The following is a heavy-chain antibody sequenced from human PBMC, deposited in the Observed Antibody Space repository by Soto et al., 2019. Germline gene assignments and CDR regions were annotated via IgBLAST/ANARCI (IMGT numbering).Heavy chain of an antibody. CDR1: GYTFTQYD. D-gene: IGHD3-3*01. V-gene: IGHV1-18*04. J-gene: IGHJ4*02. CDR3: VRQYYDVWTDYPDFDY. Sequence: ASVKVSCKASGYTFTQYDISWVRQAPGQGLEWLGLISPNSGRPSYAQKFEGRVTMTTDTSTTTAYLELRSLRSDDPAVYYCVRQYYDVWTDYPDFDYWGQGTLVTVSS. CDR2: ISPNSGRP.